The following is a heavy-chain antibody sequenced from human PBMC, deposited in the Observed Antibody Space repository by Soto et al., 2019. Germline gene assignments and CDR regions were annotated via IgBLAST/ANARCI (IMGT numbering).Heavy chain of an antibody. CDR3: ARGWLRDPWMY. CDR2: TSSTSVYM. J-gene: IGHJ4*02. D-gene: IGHD5-12*01. V-gene: IGHV3-21*01. Sequence: EAQLVESGGGLVKPGESLRLSCAASGFTFSTHNMNWVRQAPGKGLEWVASTSSTSVYMYYANSLKGRFTIYRANAKSSLYLEVNSLRADDTAVYYCARGWLRDPWMYWGQGTLVTVSS. CDR1: GFTFSTHN.